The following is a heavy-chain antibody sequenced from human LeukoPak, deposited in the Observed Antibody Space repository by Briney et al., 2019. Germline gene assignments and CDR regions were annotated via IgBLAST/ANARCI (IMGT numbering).Heavy chain of an antibody. Sequence: SETLSLTCTVSGGSISSGSYYWSWIRQPAGKGLEWIGRIYTSGSTNYNPSLKSRVTISVDTSKNQFSLKLSSVTAADTAVYYCARGTYSSSWFNTGEAFDIWGQGTMVTVSS. CDR1: GGSISSGSYY. CDR3: ARGTYSSSWFNTGEAFDI. V-gene: IGHV4-61*02. J-gene: IGHJ3*02. D-gene: IGHD6-13*01. CDR2: IYTSGST.